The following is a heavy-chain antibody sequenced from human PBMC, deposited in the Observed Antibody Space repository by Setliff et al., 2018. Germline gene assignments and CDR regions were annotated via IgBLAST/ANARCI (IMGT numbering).Heavy chain of an antibody. J-gene: IGHJ4*02. CDR3: ARDPDRLGYCSGGSCHYYFDY. D-gene: IGHD2-15*01. CDR2: ISSSGSTI. V-gene: IGHV3-11*01. CDR1: GFTFSDYY. Sequence: GGSLRLSCAASGFTFSDYYMSWIRQAPGKGLEWVSYISSSGSTIYYADSVKGRFTISRDNAKNSLYLQMNSLRAEDTAVYYCARDPDRLGYCSGGSCHYYFDYWGQGTLVTVSS.